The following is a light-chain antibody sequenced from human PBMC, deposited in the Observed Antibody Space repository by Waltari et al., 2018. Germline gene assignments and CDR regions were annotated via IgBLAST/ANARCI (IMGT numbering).Light chain of an antibody. J-gene: IGKJ2*01. CDR3: QQYYSSPLT. Sequence: DIVMTQSPDSLAVSLGERATINFKSSQSVLYSSKNKNYLAWYQQKPGQPPKLLIYWASTRESGVPDRFSGSGSGTDFTLTISSLQAEDVAVYYCQQYYSSPLTFGQGTKLEI. CDR1: QSVLYSSKNKNY. V-gene: IGKV4-1*01. CDR2: WAS.